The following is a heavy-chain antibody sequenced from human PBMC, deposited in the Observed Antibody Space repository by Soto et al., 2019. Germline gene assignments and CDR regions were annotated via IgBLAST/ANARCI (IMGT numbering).Heavy chain of an antibody. Sequence: QVQLVESGGGLVKPGGSLRLSCAASGFTFSDYYMSWIRQAPGKGLEWVSYISSSGSTIYYADSVKGRFTISRDNAKNPLYLQMNSLRADDTAVYYCARLDGNSYDSSGYYYYYYGMDVWGQGTTVTVSS. CDR2: ISSSGSTI. D-gene: IGHD3-22*01. V-gene: IGHV3-11*01. J-gene: IGHJ6*02. CDR1: GFTFSDYY. CDR3: ARLDGNSYDSSGYYYYYYGMDV.